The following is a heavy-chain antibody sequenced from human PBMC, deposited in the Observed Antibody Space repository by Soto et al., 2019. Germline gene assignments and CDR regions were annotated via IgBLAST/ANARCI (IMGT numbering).Heavy chain of an antibody. CDR2: ISDDGSKE. J-gene: IGHJ4*02. V-gene: IGHV3-30*18. Sequence: QVQLVESGGGVVQPGRSLRLSCAASGFPFSSYGMHWVRQVPGKGLEWAAVISDDGSKEWYADSVKGRFIISRDNSENTLALQMYRLRAEDTAVYYCAKDLYRGRPHGGADSWGQGTLVTVSS. D-gene: IGHD3-16*01. CDR3: AKDLYRGRPHGGADS. CDR1: GFPFSSYG.